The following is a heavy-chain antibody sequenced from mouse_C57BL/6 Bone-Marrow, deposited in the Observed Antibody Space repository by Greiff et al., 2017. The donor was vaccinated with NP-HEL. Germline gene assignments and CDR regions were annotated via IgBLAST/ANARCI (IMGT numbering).Heavy chain of an antibody. CDR3: ARTVGGNYYAMDY. D-gene: IGHD1-1*01. CDR2: IYPGGGYT. Sequence: QVQLQQSGAELVRPGTSVKMSCKASGYTFTNYWIGWAKQRPGHGLEWIGDIYPGGGYTNYNEKFKGKGTLTADKSSSPAHMQFTSLTSEDSAIYYCARTVGGNYYAMDYWGQGTSVTVSS. V-gene: IGHV1-63*01. J-gene: IGHJ4*01. CDR1: GYTFTNYW.